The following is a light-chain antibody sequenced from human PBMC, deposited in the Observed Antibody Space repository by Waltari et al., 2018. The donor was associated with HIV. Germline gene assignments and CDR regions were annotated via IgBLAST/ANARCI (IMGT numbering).Light chain of an antibody. CDR2: DVT. V-gene: IGLV2-14*03. CDR3: CTYIGGYYAHYV. CDR1: TSDVGSNNY. J-gene: IGLJ1*01. Sequence: QPALTQPASVSGSPGQSITISCTGTTSDVGSNNYISWYQQYSGKVPKLIIYDVTNRASGISSRFSGSKSGNTASLTISGLQAEDEADYFCCTYIGGYYAHYVFGTGTTVSVL.